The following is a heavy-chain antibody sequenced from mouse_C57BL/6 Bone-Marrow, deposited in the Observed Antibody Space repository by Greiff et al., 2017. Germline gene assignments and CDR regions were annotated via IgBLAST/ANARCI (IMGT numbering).Heavy chain of an antibody. CDR1: GFTFSDYY. D-gene: IGHD2-1*01. V-gene: IGHV5-12*01. CDR3: ARVYYGNPGV. J-gene: IGHJ1*03. CDR2: ISNGGGST. Sequence: EVQLQESGGGLVQPGGSLKLSCAASGFTFSDYYMYWVRQTPEKRLEWVAYISNGGGSTYYPDTVKGRFTISRDNAKNNLYLQMSRLKSEDTAMYYCARVYYGNPGVWGTGTTVTVSS.